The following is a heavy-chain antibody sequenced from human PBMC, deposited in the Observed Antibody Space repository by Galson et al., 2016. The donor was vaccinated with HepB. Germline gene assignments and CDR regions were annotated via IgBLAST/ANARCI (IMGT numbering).Heavy chain of an antibody. D-gene: IGHD6-19*01. V-gene: IGHV3-33*08. Sequence: SLRLSCAASGFTFSTYGFHWVRQAPGKGLEWVAVIWYDGSQRYYSDSVEGRFTISRDNSKNTLFLQMNSLRPEDTAVYYCAREAGLNSSGWHYFDNWGQGTLVTVSS. CDR2: IWYDGSQR. CDR3: AREAGLNSSGWHYFDN. CDR1: GFTFSTYG. J-gene: IGHJ4*02.